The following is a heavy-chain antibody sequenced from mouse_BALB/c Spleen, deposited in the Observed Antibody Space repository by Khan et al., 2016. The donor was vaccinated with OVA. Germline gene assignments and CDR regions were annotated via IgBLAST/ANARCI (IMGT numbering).Heavy chain of an antibody. CDR2: INPRSGYT. V-gene: IGHV1-4*01. CDR3: ARRTTVYAMDY. CDR1: GYTFTSHT. Sequence: QVQLQQSGAELARPGASVKMSCKASGYTFTSHTMHWVKQRPGQGLEWIGYINPRSGYTNYNQKFNDKATLTADKSSSTAYMQLSSLISEDSAVYYCARRTTVYAMDYWGQGTSVTVSS. D-gene: IGHD1-1*01. J-gene: IGHJ4*01.